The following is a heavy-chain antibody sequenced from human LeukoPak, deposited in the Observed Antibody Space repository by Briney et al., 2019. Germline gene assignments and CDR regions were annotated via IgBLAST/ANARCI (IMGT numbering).Heavy chain of an antibody. CDR1: GFTFSSYA. D-gene: IGHD2-21*01. J-gene: IGHJ2*01. V-gene: IGHV3-48*04. Sequence: GGSLRLSCAASGFTFSSYAMSWVRQAPGKGLEWVSYISSSSSTIYYADSVKGRFTISRDNAKNTLYLQMNSLRAEDTAVYYCAREISDFPGFDLWGRGTLVTVSS. CDR2: ISSSSSTI. CDR3: AREISDFPGFDL.